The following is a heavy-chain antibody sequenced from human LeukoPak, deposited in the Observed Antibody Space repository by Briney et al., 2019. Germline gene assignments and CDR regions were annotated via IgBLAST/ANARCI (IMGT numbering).Heavy chain of an antibody. J-gene: IGHJ4*02. CDR1: GFTFSHTW. CDR2: VKSKNDGGST. D-gene: IGHD1-1*01. V-gene: IGHV3-15*01. Sequence: PGGSLRLSCAASGFTFSHTWISWVRQAPGKGLEWVGRVKSKNDGGSTDYAAPVKGGFFISRDDSRGTLSLEMNSLKIEDTAVYFCVGRPWNFDYWGQGTLVTVSS. CDR3: VGRPWNFDY.